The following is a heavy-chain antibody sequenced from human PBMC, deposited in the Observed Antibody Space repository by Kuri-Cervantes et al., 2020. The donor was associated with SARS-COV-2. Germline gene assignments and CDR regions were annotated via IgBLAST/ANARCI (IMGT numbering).Heavy chain of an antibody. D-gene: IGHD6-19*01. CDR3: ATHRSAVAVTYYYYGMDV. CDR1: GYSFTSYW. CDR2: IDPSDSYT. J-gene: IGHJ6*02. Sequence: GGSLRLSCKGSGYSFTSYWISWVRQMPGKGLEWMGRIDPSDSYTNYSPSFQGHVTISADKSISTAYLQWSSLKASDTAMYYCATHRSAVAVTYYYYGMDVWGQGTTVTVSS. V-gene: IGHV5-10-1*01.